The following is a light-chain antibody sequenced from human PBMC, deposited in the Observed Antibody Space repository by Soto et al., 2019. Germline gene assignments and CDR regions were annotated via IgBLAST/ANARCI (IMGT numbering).Light chain of an antibody. CDR1: QGINHY. Sequence: IQMTQSPSSLSASVGDRVTITCRASQGINHYLAWFQQKPGKVPKLLIYATSTLQSGVPSRFSGSGFGTDFTLTISILQPEDVATYFWQRSSSFPQTFGRGTKVDIK. CDR3: QRSSSFPQT. J-gene: IGKJ1*01. V-gene: IGKV1-27*01. CDR2: ATS.